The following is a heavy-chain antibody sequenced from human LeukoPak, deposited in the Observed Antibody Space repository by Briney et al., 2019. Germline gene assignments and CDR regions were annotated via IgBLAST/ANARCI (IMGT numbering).Heavy chain of an antibody. CDR1: GGSISSGGYY. CDR2: IYYSGST. CDR3: ARAPLSSGWYFPLVDY. V-gene: IGHV4-31*03. J-gene: IGHJ4*02. Sequence: SETLSLTCTVSGGSISSGGYYWSWIRQHPGKGLEWIGYIYYSGSTYYNPSLKSRVTISVDTSKNQFSLKLSSVTAADTAVYYCARAPLSSGWYFPLVDYWGQGTLVTVSS. D-gene: IGHD6-19*01.